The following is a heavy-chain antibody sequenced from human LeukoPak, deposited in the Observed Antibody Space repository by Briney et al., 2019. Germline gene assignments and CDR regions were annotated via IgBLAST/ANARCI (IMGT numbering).Heavy chain of an antibody. Sequence: SETLSLTCTVSGGSISSGSYYWSWIRQPAGKGLEWIGRIYTSGSTNYNPSLKSRVTISVDTSKNQFSLKLSSVTAADTAVYYCARGGRGSCFNWGQGTLVTVSS. CDR2: IYTSGST. CDR1: GGSISSGSYY. D-gene: IGHD2-15*01. V-gene: IGHV4-61*02. CDR3: ARGGRGSCFN. J-gene: IGHJ4*02.